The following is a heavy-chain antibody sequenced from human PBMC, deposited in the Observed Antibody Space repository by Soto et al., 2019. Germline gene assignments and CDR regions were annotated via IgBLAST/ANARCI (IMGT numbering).Heavy chain of an antibody. CDR1: GFSVSSNY. CDR2: IYSGGST. V-gene: IGHV3-53*01. CDR3: ARGPTIFGVVSAYNGMDV. D-gene: IGHD3-3*01. Sequence: EVQLVESGGGLIQPGGSLRLSCAASGFSVSSNYMSLVRKAPGKGLEWVSVIYSGGSTYYADSVKGRFTNSRDNSKNTLYLQMTTLRAKDTAVYYCARGPTIFGVVSAYNGMDVRGHEPTGRVSS. J-gene: IGHJ6*02.